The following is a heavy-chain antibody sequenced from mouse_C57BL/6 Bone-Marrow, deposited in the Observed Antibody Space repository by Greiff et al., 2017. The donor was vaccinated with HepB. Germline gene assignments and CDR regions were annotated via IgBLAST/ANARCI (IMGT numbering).Heavy chain of an antibody. D-gene: IGHD1-1*01. CDR3: ARLAPFYYYGSSYVADY. CDR2: IHPNSGST. CDR1: GYTFTSYW. Sequence: QVQLKQPGAELVKPGASVKLSCKASGYTFTSYWMHWVKQRPGQGLEWIGMIHPNSGSTNYNEKFKSKATLTVDKSSSTAYMQLSSLTSEDSAVYYCARLAPFYYYGSSYVADYWGQGTTLTVSS. J-gene: IGHJ2*01. V-gene: IGHV1-64*01.